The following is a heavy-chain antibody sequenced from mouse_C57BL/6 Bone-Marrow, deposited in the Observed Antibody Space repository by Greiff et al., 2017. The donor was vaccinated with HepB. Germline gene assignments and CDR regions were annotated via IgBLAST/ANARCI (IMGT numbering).Heavy chain of an antibody. Sequence: VQLQQPGAELVRPGTSVKLSCKASGYTFTSYWMHWVKQRPGQGLEWIGVIDPSDSYTNYNQKFKGKATLTVDTSSSTAYMQLSSLTSEDSAVYYCAELVYWGQGTLVTVSA. J-gene: IGHJ3*01. V-gene: IGHV1-59*01. D-gene: IGHD4-1*01. CDR3: AELVY. CDR2: IDPSDSYT. CDR1: GYTFTSYW.